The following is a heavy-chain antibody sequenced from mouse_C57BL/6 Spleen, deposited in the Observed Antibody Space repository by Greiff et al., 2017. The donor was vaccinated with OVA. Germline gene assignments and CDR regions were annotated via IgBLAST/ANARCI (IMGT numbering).Heavy chain of an antibody. Sequence: QVQLQQPGAELVKPGASVKLSCKASGYTFTSYWMHWVKQRPGQGLEWIGMIHPNSGSTNYNEKFKSKATLTVDKSSSTAYMQLSSLTSEDSAVYYCARFPFITTPDYWGQGTTLTVSS. D-gene: IGHD1-1*01. J-gene: IGHJ2*01. V-gene: IGHV1-64*01. CDR3: ARFPFITTPDY. CDR2: IHPNSGST. CDR1: GYTFTSYW.